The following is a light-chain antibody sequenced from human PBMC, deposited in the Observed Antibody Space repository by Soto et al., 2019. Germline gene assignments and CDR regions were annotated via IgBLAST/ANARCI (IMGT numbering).Light chain of an antibody. CDR3: HQYGGSPGT. CDR1: QSVSSY. CDR2: DAS. J-gene: IGKJ1*01. Sequence: EIVLTQSPATLSLSPGERATLSCRASQSVSSYLAWYQQKPGQAPRLLIYDASNRATGIPARFSGSGSGTDFTLTISSLEPEDFVVYYCHQYGGSPGTLGQGTKVDIK. V-gene: IGKV3-11*01.